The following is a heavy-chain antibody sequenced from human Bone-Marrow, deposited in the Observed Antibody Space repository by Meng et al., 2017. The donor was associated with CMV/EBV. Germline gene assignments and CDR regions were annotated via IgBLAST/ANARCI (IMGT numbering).Heavy chain of an antibody. Sequence: GESLKISCAASGFTFSSYDMHWVRQATGKGLEWVSALGTAGDTYYPGSVKGRFTISRENAKNSLYLQMNSLRAGDTAVYYCARGEGVAGATPFDIWGQGTMVTVSS. CDR3: ARGEGVAGATPFDI. V-gene: IGHV3-13*01. J-gene: IGHJ3*02. D-gene: IGHD1-26*01. CDR2: LGTAGDT. CDR1: GFTFSSYD.